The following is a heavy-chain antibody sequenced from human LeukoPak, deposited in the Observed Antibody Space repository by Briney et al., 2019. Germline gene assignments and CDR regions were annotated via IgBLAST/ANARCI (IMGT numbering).Heavy chain of an antibody. V-gene: IGHV3-33*08. CDR3: ARGPIAVAGTPSIYQH. D-gene: IGHD6-19*01. CDR2: IWSDGSIK. CDR1: GFTVSSNY. J-gene: IGHJ1*01. Sequence: GGSLRLSCAASGFTVSSNYMSWVRQAPGKGLEWVAVIWSDGSIKYYADSVKGRFTISRDNSRNTLYLQMNSLRAEDTAVYYCARGPIAVAGTPSIYQHWGQGTLVTVSS.